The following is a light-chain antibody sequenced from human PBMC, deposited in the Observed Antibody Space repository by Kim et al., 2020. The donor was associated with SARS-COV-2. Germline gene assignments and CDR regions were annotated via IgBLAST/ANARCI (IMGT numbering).Light chain of an antibody. V-gene: IGLV3-19*01. CDR3: NSRDSSGNVWV. CDR1: SLRSYY. J-gene: IGLJ3*02. CDR2: GKN. Sequence: SSELTQDPAVSLALGQTVRITCQGDSLRSYYASWYQQKPGQAPVLVIYGKNNRPSGIPDRFSGSSSGNTASLTITGAQAEDEADYYCNSRDSSGNVWVFGGGTQLTVL.